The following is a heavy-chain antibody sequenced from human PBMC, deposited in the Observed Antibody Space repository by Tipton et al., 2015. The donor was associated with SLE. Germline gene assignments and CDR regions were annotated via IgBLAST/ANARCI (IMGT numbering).Heavy chain of an antibody. CDR1: GGSISRYY. D-gene: IGHD6-6*01. J-gene: IGHJ4*02. CDR2: IYYSGST. Sequence: LRLSCTVSGGSISRYYWSWIRQPPGKGLEWIGYIYYSGSTNYNPSLKSRVTISVDTSKNRFSLKLSSVTAADTAVYYCARDLAARGGHYFDYWGQGTLVTVSS. V-gene: IGHV4-59*01. CDR3: ARDLAARGGHYFDY.